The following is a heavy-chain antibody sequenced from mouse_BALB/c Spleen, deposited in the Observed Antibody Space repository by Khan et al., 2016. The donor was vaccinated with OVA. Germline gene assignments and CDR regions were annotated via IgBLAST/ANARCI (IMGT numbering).Heavy chain of an antibody. CDR1: GFTFNTYA. Sequence: EVQLVESGGGLVQPKGSLKLSCTASGFTFNTYAMNWVRQAPGKGLEWVARIRIKRNNYATYYADSVKDRFTISTDESQSMIYLQMKNLKTEETAKSYSVRHAGGSSCYAIDYWGQGTSVTVSS. J-gene: IGHJ4*01. CDR2: IRIKRNNYAT. D-gene: IGHD1-1*01. CDR3: VRHAGGSSCYAIDY. V-gene: IGHV10-1*02.